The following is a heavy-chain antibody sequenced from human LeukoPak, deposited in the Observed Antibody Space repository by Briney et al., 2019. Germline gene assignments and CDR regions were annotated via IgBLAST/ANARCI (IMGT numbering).Heavy chain of an antibody. CDR2: IYYSGST. CDR1: GGSISSGGYY. V-gene: IGHV4-31*03. CDR3: ARELDGDQTNHFDY. J-gene: IGHJ4*02. Sequence: SETLSLTCTVSGGSISSGGYYWSWIRQHPGKGLEWIGYIYYSGSTYYNPSLKSRVTISVGTSKNQFSLKLSSVTAADTAVYYCARELDGDQTNHFDYWGQGTLVTVSS. D-gene: IGHD4-17*01.